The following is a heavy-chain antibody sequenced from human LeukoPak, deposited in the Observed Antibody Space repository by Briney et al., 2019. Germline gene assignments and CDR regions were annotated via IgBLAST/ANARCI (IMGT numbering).Heavy chain of an antibody. CDR1: GFTFSSDA. Sequence: PGGSLSLYCAASGFTFSSDAMTWVRQAPGEGLEWVSNITGSDDTTYYADSVKGRFTISRDYSKNTVHLQLNNLRAEDTAMYYCAKGPQLYSGYHPDYWGQGTLVTVSS. J-gene: IGHJ4*02. CDR3: AKGPQLYSGYHPDY. V-gene: IGHV3-23*01. D-gene: IGHD5-12*01. CDR2: ITGSDDTT.